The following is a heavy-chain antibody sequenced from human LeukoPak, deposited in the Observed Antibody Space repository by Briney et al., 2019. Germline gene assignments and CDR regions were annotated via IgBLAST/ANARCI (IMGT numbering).Heavy chain of an antibody. Sequence: KASETLSLTCTVSGGSISSSHYYWGWIRQSPWKGLEWIGSIYYSGTTYYNPSLESRVTISDDTSKNRFSLMLTSLTAADTAVYYCARQSSDYYYYYIDVWGEETTVIVSS. J-gene: IGHJ6*03. CDR3: ARQSSDYYYYYIDV. V-gene: IGHV4-39*01. CDR1: GGSISSSHYY. CDR2: IYYSGTT.